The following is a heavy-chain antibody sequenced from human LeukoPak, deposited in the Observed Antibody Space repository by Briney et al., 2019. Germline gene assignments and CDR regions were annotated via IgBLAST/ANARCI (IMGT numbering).Heavy chain of an antibody. CDR3: ARGRLLSYGSGSPFDY. CDR1: GGSFSGYY. V-gene: IGHV4-34*01. Sequence: PSQTLSLTCAVYGGSFSGYYWSWIRQPPGKGLEWIGEINHSGSTNYNPSLKSRVTISVDTSKNQFSLKLSSVTAADTAVYYCARGRLLSYGSGSPFDYWGQGTLVTVSS. CDR2: INHSGST. D-gene: IGHD3-10*01. J-gene: IGHJ4*02.